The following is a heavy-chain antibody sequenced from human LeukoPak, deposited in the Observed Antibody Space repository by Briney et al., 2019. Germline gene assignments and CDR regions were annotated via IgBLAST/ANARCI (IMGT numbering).Heavy chain of an antibody. CDR2: INHSGST. J-gene: IGHJ4*02. V-gene: IGHV4-34*01. CDR1: GGSFSGYY. Sequence: SETLSLTCAVYGGSFSGYYWSWIRLPPGKGLEWIGEINHSGSTNYNPSLKSRVTISVDTSKNQFSLKLSSVTAADTAVYYCASGPSIPIFGVVINYWGQGTLVTVSS. CDR3: ASGPSIPIFGVVINY. D-gene: IGHD3-3*01.